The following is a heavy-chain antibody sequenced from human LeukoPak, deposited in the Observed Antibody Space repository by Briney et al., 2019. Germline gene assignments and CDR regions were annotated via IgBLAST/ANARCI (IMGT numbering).Heavy chain of an antibody. Sequence: SETLSLTCAVSGVSVSDYYWSWIRQSPEKGLEWIGEVSPGGYTTYNPSLRSRVIISEDTSENQLSLNVTSVTAADTALYYCARIRCGRGQARCYNHWAQGSLVTVSA. D-gene: IGHD2-21*01. CDR2: VSPGGYT. CDR1: GVSVSDYY. V-gene: IGHV4-34*01. CDR3: ARIRCGRGQARCYNH. J-gene: IGHJ5*02.